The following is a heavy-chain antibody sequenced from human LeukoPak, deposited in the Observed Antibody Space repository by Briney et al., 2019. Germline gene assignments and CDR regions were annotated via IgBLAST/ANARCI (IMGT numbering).Heavy chain of an antibody. CDR3: ARFRGPHATFDY. CDR2: INPSGGST. V-gene: IGHV1-46*01. Sequence: ASVKVSCKAYGYTFTSYYMHWVRQAPGQGLEWMGIINPSGGSTSYAQKFQGRVTMTRDTSTSTVYMELSSLRSEDTAVYYCARFRGPHATFDYWGQGTLVTVSS. J-gene: IGHJ4*02. CDR1: GYTFTSYY. D-gene: IGHD2-15*01.